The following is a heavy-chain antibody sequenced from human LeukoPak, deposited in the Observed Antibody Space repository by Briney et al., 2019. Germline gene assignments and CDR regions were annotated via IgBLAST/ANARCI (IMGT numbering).Heavy chain of an antibody. CDR2: INRDGSST. CDR1: GFAFSSYW. V-gene: IGHV3-74*01. D-gene: IGHD6-13*01. J-gene: IGHJ3*02. Sequence: GGSLRLSCVASGFAFSSYWMHWVRQAPGKGLVWVSRINRDGSSTGYADSVKGRFAISRDNAKNTLYLQMNSLRAEDTAVYYCASDNWAGYSSSWYPDAFDIWGQGTTVTVSS. CDR3: ASDNWAGYSSSWYPDAFDI.